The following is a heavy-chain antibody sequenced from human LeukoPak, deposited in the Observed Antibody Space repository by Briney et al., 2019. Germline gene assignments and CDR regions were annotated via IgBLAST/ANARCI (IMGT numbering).Heavy chain of an antibody. D-gene: IGHD6-19*01. Sequence: PGRSLRLSCAASGFTFSSYAMHWVRQAPGKGLEWVAVISYDGSNKYYADSVKGRFTISRDNSKNTLYLQMNSLRAEDTAVYYCAREGHSNSGSYWGQGTLVTVSS. CDR1: GFTFSSYA. J-gene: IGHJ4*02. V-gene: IGHV3-30-3*01. CDR2: ISYDGSNK. CDR3: AREGHSNSGSY.